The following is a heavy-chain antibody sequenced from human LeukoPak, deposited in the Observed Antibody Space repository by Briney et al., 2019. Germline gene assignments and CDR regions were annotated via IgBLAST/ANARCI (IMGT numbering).Heavy chain of an antibody. CDR3: ARESPVRDGYFYYYYMDV. CDR1: GGSISGHY. J-gene: IGHJ6*03. D-gene: IGHD5-24*01. Sequence: SETLSLTCSVSGGSISGHYWSWIRQPPGKGLEWIGYIDYSGSTNNNPSLKSRVTISVDTSNNQLSLKLTSVTAADTAVYYCARESPVRDGYFYYYYMDVWGKGTTITISS. V-gene: IGHV4-59*11. CDR2: IDYSGST.